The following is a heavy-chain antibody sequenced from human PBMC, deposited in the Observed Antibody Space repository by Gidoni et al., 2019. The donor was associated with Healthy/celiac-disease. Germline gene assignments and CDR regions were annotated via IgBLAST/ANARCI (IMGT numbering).Heavy chain of an antibody. CDR1: GFTFSSYS. D-gene: IGHD6-19*01. V-gene: IGHV3-21*01. Sequence: ELQLVESGGGLSKPGGCLRSSCAAYGFTFSSYSMNWVRQAPGKGLEWVSSISSSSSYIYYADSVKGRFTISRDNAKNSLYLHMNSLRAEDTAVYYCARDQRVSSGWYLFDYWGQGTLVTVSS. J-gene: IGHJ4*02. CDR3: ARDQRVSSGWYLFDY. CDR2: ISSSSSYI.